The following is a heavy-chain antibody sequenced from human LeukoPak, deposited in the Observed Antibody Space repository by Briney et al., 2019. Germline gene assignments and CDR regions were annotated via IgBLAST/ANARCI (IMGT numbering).Heavy chain of an antibody. CDR3: ARPRYCSGGSCYLSD. CDR1: GFTFSTYW. D-gene: IGHD2-15*01. J-gene: IGHJ4*02. Sequence: GGSLRLSCAASGFTFSTYWMSWVRQAPGKGLEWVANIKEDGTDKYYVDSVKGRFTITRDSAMNSLYLQMNSLRDEDMAVYYCARPRYCSGGSCYLSDWGQGTLVTVSS. CDR2: IKEDGTDK. V-gene: IGHV3-7*02.